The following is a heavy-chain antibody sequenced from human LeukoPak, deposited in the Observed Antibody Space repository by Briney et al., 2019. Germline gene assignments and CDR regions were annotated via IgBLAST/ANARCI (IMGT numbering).Heavy chain of an antibody. CDR3: ARGGRYGDPYYYYGMDV. D-gene: IGHD4-17*01. CDR2: IKQDGSEK. V-gene: IGHV3-7*01. Sequence: GGSLRLSCAASGFTFSSYWMSWVRQAPGKGLEWVANIKQDGSEKYYVDSVKGRFTISRDNAKNSLYLQMNSLRAEDTAVYYCARGGRYGDPYYYYGMDVWGQGTLVTVSS. CDR1: GFTFSSYW. J-gene: IGHJ6*02.